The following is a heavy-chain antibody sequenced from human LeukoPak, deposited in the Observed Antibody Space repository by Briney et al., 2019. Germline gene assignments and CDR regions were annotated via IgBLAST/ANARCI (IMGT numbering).Heavy chain of an antibody. CDR3: AKDISELGELSPDV. CDR2: ISWNSGSI. V-gene: IGHV3-9*01. CDR1: GFTFDDYA. D-gene: IGHD3-10*01. Sequence: GGSLRLSCAASGFTFDDYAMHWVRQAPGKGLEWVSGISWNSGSIGYADSVKGRFTISRDNAKNSLYLQMNSLRAEDTALYYCAKDISELGELSPDVWGKGTTVTVS. J-gene: IGHJ6*03.